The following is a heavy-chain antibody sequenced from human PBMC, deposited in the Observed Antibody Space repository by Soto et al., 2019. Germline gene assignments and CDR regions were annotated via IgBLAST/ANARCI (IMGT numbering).Heavy chain of an antibody. D-gene: IGHD5-12*01. V-gene: IGHV4-34*01. CDR2: INHSGST. CDR3: AREIEMATIDY. CDR1: GGSFSGYY. Sequence: PSETLSLTCAVYGGSFSGYYWSWIRQPPGKGLEWIGEINHSGSTNYNPSLKSRVTISVDTSKNQFSLKLSSVTAADTAVYYCAREIEMATIDYWGQGTLVTVSS. J-gene: IGHJ4*02.